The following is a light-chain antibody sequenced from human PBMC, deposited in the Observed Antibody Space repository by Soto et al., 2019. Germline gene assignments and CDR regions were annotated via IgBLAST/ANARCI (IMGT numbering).Light chain of an antibody. V-gene: IGLV2-14*01. J-gene: IGLJ1*01. Sequence: HSALTQPASVSGSPGQSITISCTGTSSDVGGYNYVSWYQQHPGKAPKLIIYELSNRPSGVSNRFSGSKSGNTASLTISGLQAEDEADYYCNSYTSKATGVFGTGTMVTVL. CDR2: ELS. CDR1: SSDVGGYNY. CDR3: NSYTSKATGV.